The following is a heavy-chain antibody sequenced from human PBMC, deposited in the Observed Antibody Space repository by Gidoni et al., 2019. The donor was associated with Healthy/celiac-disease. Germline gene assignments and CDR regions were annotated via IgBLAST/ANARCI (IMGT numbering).Heavy chain of an antibody. CDR2: IYSGGST. J-gene: IGHJ6*02. CDR3: ARDSVAAAALKRYYYYGMDV. D-gene: IGHD6-13*01. Sequence: VSVIYSGGSTYYADSMKGRFTISRDNSKNTLYLQMNSLRAEDTAVYYCARDSVAAAALKRYYYYGMDVWGQGTTVTVSS. V-gene: IGHV3-53*01.